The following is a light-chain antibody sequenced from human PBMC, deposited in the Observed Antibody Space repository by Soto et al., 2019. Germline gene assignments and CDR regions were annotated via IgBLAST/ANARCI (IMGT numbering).Light chain of an antibody. CDR1: ESVSSSY. J-gene: IGKJ1*01. Sequence: EIVLTQSPGTLSLSPGERATLSCRASESVSSSYLAWYQQKPGQAPRLLIFGASSRATGTPDRFSGSGSGTDFTLTISRLEPEDFEVYYCQRYGSSPPWTFGQGTEVEIK. V-gene: IGKV3-20*01. CDR2: GAS. CDR3: QRYGSSPPWT.